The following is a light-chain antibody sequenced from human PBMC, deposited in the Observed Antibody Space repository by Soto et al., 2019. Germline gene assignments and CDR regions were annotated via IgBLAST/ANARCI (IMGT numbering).Light chain of an antibody. Sequence: EIVMTNFQATLSASPGERATLSWRASQSVNSNLAWYQQKPGQAPRLLIYGASTRATGIPARFSGSGFETEFTLTISSLQSEDFAVYYCQQYYNGPPITFGQGARLEIK. J-gene: IGKJ5*01. CDR1: QSVNSN. V-gene: IGKV3-15*01. CDR3: QQYYNGPPIT. CDR2: GAS.